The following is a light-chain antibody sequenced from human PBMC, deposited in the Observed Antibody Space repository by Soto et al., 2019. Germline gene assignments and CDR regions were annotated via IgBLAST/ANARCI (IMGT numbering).Light chain of an antibody. V-gene: IGKV3D-20*02. CDR1: QSVTSSN. J-gene: IGKJ5*01. CDR2: GAS. CDR3: HQRYNWPRVT. Sequence: EIVLTQSPGTLSLSPWERATLSCRASQSVTSSNLAWYQQKPGQAPRLLIYGASTRATGIPARFSGSGSGTDFTLTITSLEPEDFAVYFCHQRYNWPRVTFGQGTRLEIK.